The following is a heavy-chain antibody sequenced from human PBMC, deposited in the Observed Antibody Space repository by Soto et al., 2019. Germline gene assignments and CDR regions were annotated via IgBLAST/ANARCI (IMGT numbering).Heavy chain of an antibody. J-gene: IGHJ4*02. Sequence: QVQLVESGGGVVQPGRSLRLSGTASGFTLSDYGMHWVRQAPGKGLEWVAVIWHDGGAKYYAESVTGRITISRDTSKNTVHLQIDSLGAEDTALYYCARDPGRDSPIDYWGQGTLVTVSS. D-gene: IGHD3-22*01. CDR2: IWHDGGAK. V-gene: IGHV3-33*01. CDR3: ARDPGRDSPIDY. CDR1: GFTLSDYG.